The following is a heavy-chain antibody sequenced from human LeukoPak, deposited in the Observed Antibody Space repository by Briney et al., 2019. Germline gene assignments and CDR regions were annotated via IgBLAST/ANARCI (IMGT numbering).Heavy chain of an antibody. CDR1: GFNFRSYW. D-gene: IGHD3-9*01. Sequence: GGSLRLSCAASGFNFRSYWMSWVRQAPGRGLDWVANIKSDGSEEIYVDSVKGRFTISRDNAEKSLYLQMNSLRVEDTAVYYCVRVESYIDILTGRFDVYHFDYWGQGALVTVSS. CDR3: VRVESYIDILTGRFDVYHFDY. V-gene: IGHV3-7*04. J-gene: IGHJ4*02. CDR2: IKSDGSEE.